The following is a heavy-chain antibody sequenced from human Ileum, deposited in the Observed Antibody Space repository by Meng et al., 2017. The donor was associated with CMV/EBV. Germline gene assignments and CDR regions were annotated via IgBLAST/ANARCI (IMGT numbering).Heavy chain of an antibody. V-gene: IGHV4-34*01. Sequence: SETLSLTCAVYGGSFSGYYWSWIRQPPGKGLEWIGEINHSGSTNYNPSLKSRVTISVDTSKNQFSLKLSSVTAADTAVYYCARGSGSPLWGYWGQGTLVTVSS. CDR3: ARGSGSPLWGY. J-gene: IGHJ4*02. D-gene: IGHD1-26*01. CDR2: INHSGST. CDR1: GGSFSGYY.